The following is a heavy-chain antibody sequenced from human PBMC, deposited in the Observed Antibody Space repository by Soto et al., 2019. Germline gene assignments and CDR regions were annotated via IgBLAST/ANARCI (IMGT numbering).Heavy chain of an antibody. CDR3: AREGNLEYSSSSSGYYYYYDGMDV. CDR2: IDPSDSYT. J-gene: IGHJ6*02. D-gene: IGHD6-6*01. V-gene: IGHV5-10-1*01. Sequence: GASLKISCKGSGYSFTSYWISWVRQMPGKGLEWMGRIDPSDSYTNYSPSFQGHVTIPADKSISTAYLQWSSLKASDTAMYYCAREGNLEYSSSSSGYYYYYDGMDVWGQGTTVTVSS. CDR1: GYSFTSYW.